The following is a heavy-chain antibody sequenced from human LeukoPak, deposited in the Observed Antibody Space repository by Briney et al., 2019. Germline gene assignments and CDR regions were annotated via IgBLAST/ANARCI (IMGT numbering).Heavy chain of an antibody. CDR2: IYYSGST. CDR1: GGSISSGGYY. J-gene: IGHJ5*02. D-gene: IGHD3-3*01. CDR3: ASLQGFLSLSWFDP. V-gene: IGHV4-39*01. Sequence: PSQTLSLTCTVSGGSISSGGYYWGWIRQPPGKGLEWIGSIYYSGSTYYNPSLKSRVTISVDTSKNQFSLKLSSVTAADTAVYYCASLQGFLSLSWFDPWGQGTLVTVSS.